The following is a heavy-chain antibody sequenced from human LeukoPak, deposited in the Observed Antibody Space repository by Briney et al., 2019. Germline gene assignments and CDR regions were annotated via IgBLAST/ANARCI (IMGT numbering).Heavy chain of an antibody. J-gene: IGHJ4*02. Sequence: ASVKASCKASGYTFTGYYMHGVRQAPGQGLEWRGWINPNSGGTNYAQKFQGRVTMTRDMSTSTVYMELSSLRSEDTAVSYCARALAEAAGRRAAMMGDWGQGTLVTVSS. CDR3: ARALAEAAGRRAAMMGD. V-gene: IGHV1-2*02. CDR1: GYTFTGYY. D-gene: IGHD6-13*01. CDR2: INPNSGGT.